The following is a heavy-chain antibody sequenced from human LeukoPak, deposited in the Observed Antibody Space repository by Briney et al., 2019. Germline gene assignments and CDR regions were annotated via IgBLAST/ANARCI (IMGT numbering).Heavy chain of an antibody. CDR1: GGSISSSSYY. CDR3: ARHSRWEWELLSSAEFDP. V-gene: IGHV4-39*01. D-gene: IGHD1-26*01. Sequence: SETLSLTCTVSGGSISSSSYYWGWIRQPPGKGLEWIGSIYYSGSTYYNPSLKSRVTISVDTSKNQFSLKLSSVTAADTAVYYCARHSRWEWELLSSAEFDPWGQGTLVTVSS. CDR2: IYYSGST. J-gene: IGHJ5*02.